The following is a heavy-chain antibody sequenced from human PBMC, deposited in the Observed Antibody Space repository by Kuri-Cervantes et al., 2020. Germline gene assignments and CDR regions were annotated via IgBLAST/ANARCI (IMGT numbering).Heavy chain of an antibody. V-gene: IGHV3-33*01. CDR3: ARDVSSWYGMDYYYGMDV. D-gene: IGHD6-13*01. Sequence: GESLKISCAASGFTFSSCGMHWVRQAPGKGLEWVAVIWYDGSNKYYADSVKGRFTISRDNSKNTLYLQMNSLRAEDTAVYYCARDVSSWYGMDYYYGMDVWGQGTTVTVSS. J-gene: IGHJ6*02. CDR1: GFTFSSCG. CDR2: IWYDGSNK.